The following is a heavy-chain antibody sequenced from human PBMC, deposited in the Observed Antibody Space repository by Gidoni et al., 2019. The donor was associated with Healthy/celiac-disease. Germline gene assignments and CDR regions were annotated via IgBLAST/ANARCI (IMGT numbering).Heavy chain of an antibody. CDR3: AREEGVYREMATFFDY. CDR1: GFTFSDYY. CDR2: ISSSGSTR. Sequence: QVQLVESGGGLVKPGGSLRLSRAASGFTFSDYYMSWIRQAPGKGLGWVSYISSSGSTRYYADSVKGRFTISRDNDKNSLYLQMNSLRAEDTAVYYCAREEGVYREMATFFDYWGQGTLVTVSS. D-gene: IGHD5-12*01. J-gene: IGHJ4*02. V-gene: IGHV3-11*01.